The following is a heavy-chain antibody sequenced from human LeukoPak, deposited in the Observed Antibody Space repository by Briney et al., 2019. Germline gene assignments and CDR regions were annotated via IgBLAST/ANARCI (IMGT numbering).Heavy chain of an antibody. Sequence: GGCLSLSRAASVLALSWDAMNWVRPPPGKGGGWVSTNCVVSITFYTDSVKGRFTISRNNSKNTVYLQMTSLRGDDTAVYYCADYGVSGVRNNFYWGQGTLVTVSS. V-gene: IGHV3-23*01. CDR1: VLALSWDA. J-gene: IGHJ4*02. CDR3: ADYGVSGVRNNFY. CDR2: NCVVSIT. D-gene: IGHD3-3*01.